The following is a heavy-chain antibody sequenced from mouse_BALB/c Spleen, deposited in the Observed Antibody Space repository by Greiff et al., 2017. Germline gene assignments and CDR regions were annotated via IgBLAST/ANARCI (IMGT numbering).Heavy chain of an antibody. J-gene: IGHJ2*01. CDR3: ARQGNWDGVFDY. V-gene: IGHV5-6*02. Sequence: DVKLVESGGDLVKPGGSLKLSCAASGFTFSSYGMSWVRQTPDKRLEWVATISSGGSYTYYPDSVKGRFTISRDNAKNTLYLQMSSLKSEDTAMYYCARQGNWDGVFDYWGQGTTLTVSS. CDR2: ISSGGSYT. CDR1: GFTFSSYG. D-gene: IGHD4-1*01.